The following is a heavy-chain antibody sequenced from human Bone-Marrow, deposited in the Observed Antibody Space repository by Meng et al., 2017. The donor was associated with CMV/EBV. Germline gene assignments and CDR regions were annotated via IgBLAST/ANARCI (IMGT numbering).Heavy chain of an antibody. CDR3: ARGGDWAAVHFDD. CDR1: GYTFTGYY. CDR2: INPNSGDT. J-gene: IGHJ4*02. V-gene: IGHV1-2*02. D-gene: IGHD3/OR15-3a*01. Sequence: ASVKDSCKASGYTFTGYYFHWVRQAPGQGLEWMGWINPNSGDTNYAQKFQDRVTMARDTSISTVYLYLSRLTSDDTAVYYCARGGDWAAVHFDDWGQGTLVTVSS.